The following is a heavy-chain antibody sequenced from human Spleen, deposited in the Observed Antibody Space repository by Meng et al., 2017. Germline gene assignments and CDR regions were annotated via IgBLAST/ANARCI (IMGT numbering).Heavy chain of an antibody. CDR1: GFTFIKYA. J-gene: IGHJ4*02. Sequence: GESLKISCAASGFTFIKYAMTWVRQAPGKGLEWVSDFSVTGGSKYYADSVKGRFTISRDNSKNTLYLQMDNMRVEDTAVYYCAKGTMLRGVIRTPFDSWGQGTLVTVSS. CDR3: AKGTMLRGVIRTPFDS. D-gene: IGHD3-10*01. V-gene: IGHV3-23*01. CDR2: FSVTGGSK.